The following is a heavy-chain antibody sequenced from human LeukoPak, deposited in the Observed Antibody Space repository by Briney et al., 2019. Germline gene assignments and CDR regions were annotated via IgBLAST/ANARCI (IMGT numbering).Heavy chain of an antibody. V-gene: IGHV3-23*01. Sequence: PGGSLRLSCSASGFTFSSYAMTWVRQAPGKGLEWVSTIRGSGDSTYYADSVKGRFTISRDNSKNTLYLQMNSLRAEDTAVYYCARYCSGGGCYSGVDSWGQGTLVTVSS. CDR1: GFTFSSYA. D-gene: IGHD2-15*01. J-gene: IGHJ4*02. CDR2: IRGSGDST. CDR3: ARYCSGGGCYSGVDS.